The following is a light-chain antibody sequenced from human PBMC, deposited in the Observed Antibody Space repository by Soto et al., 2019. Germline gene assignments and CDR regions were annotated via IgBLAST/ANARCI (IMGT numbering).Light chain of an antibody. CDR1: QSVSSSY. CDR3: HQYGSSPRT. Sequence: EIVLTQSPGTLSLSPGERATLSCRASQSVSSSYLAWYQQKPGQAPRLLIYGVSNRAIGIPDRFSGSGSGTDFTLTISRLEPEDFAVYYCHQYGSSPRTFGQGTKVEIK. CDR2: GVS. J-gene: IGKJ1*01. V-gene: IGKV3-20*01.